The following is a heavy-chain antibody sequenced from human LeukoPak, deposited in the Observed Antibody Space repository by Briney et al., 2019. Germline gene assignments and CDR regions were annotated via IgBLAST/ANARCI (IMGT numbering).Heavy chain of an antibody. CDR2: ISSNGGST. CDR3: AKDRSTVTLHASC. Sequence: GGSLRLAWAASGFTLSSFTMDWVRQAPGKGLEYVSAISSNGGSTYYANSVKGRFTISRDNSKNTLYLQMVSLRGEDMAVYYCAKDRSTVTLHASCWGPGTLVTVSS. D-gene: IGHD4-17*01. V-gene: IGHV3-64*01. J-gene: IGHJ4*02. CDR1: GFTLSSFT.